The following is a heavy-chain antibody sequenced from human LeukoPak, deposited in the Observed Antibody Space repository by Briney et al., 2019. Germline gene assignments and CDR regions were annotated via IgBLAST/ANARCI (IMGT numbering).Heavy chain of an antibody. CDR2: VGVSGGNT. V-gene: IGHV3-23*01. J-gene: IGHJ4*02. CDR3: ARRNFFDY. CDR1: GFTFNTYA. Sequence: GGSLRLSCAASGFTFNTYAMSWVRQAPGKGLEWVSAVGVSGGNTYYADSVKGRFTISRDNSNNTLYLQMNSLRAEDTALYYCARRNFFDYWGQGTLVTVSS.